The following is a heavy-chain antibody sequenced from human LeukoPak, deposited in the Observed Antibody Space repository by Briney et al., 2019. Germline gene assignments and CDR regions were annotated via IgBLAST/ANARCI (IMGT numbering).Heavy chain of an antibody. CDR3: AKAGRPRKSIAARDFDY. J-gene: IGHJ4*02. V-gene: IGHV3-23*01. D-gene: IGHD6-6*01. CDR1: GFTFSSYA. CDR2: ISGSGGST. Sequence: QPGGSLRLSCAASGFTFSSYAMSWVRQAPGKGLEWVSAISGSGGSTYYADSVKGRFTISRDNSKNTLYLQMNSLRAEDTAVYYCAKAGRPRKSIAARDFDYWGQGTLVTVSS.